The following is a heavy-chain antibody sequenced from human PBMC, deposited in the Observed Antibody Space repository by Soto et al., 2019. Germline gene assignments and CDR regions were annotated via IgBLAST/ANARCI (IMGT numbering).Heavy chain of an antibody. D-gene: IGHD3-3*01. Sequence: GGSLRLSCAASGFTFSDYYMSWIRQAPGKGLEWVSYISSSGSTICYADSVKGRFTISRDNAKNSLYLQMNSLRAEDTAVYYCARVLRFLEWSTSQYMDVWGKGTTVTVSS. CDR1: GFTFSDYY. J-gene: IGHJ6*03. V-gene: IGHV3-11*01. CDR3: ARVLRFLEWSTSQYMDV. CDR2: ISSSGSTI.